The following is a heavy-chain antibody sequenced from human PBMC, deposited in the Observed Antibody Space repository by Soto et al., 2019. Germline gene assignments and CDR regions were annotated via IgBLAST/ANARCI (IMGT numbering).Heavy chain of an antibody. CDR3: ARGPRGDKVDY. CDR1: GGSISTAFYY. J-gene: IGHJ4*02. V-gene: IGHV4-30-4*01. CDR2: IYNSGST. D-gene: IGHD3-16*01. Sequence: QVQLQESGPGLVEPSQTLSLTCTVSGGSISTAFYYWSWIRQPPGKGLEWIGHIYNSGSTYSNPSLKSRVTISIDTSKNQFSLKLNSVTAADTAVYYCARGPRGDKVDYWGQGTLVTVSS.